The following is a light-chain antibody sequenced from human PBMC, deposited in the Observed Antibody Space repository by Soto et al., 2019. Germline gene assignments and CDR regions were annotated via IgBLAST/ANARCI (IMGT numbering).Light chain of an antibody. Sequence: QSALTQPASVSGSPGQSITISCTGTSSDVGGYNYVSWYQQHPGKAPKLMIYDVSYRSSGVSTRFSGSKSGNTASLTISGLQAEDEANYYCSSYTSSSTLVFGGGTKLTVL. CDR1: SSDVGGYNY. J-gene: IGLJ3*02. CDR3: SSYTSSSTLV. V-gene: IGLV2-14*01. CDR2: DVS.